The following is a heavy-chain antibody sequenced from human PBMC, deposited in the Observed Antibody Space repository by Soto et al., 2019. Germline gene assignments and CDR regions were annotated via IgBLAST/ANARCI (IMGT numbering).Heavy chain of an antibody. CDR2: INHSGST. V-gene: IGHV4-34*01. D-gene: IGHD5-18*01. CDR3: ARAGYSYGWSTIDY. Sequence: SETLSLTCAVYGGSFSGYYWSWIRQPPGKGLEWIGEINHSGSTNYNPSLKSRVTISVDTSKNQFSLKLSSVTAADTAVYYCARAGYSYGWSTIDYWGQGTLVTV. CDR1: GGSFSGYY. J-gene: IGHJ4*02.